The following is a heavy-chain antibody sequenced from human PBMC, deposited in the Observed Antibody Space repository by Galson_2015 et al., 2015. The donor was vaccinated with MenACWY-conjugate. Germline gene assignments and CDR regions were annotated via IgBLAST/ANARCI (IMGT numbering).Heavy chain of an antibody. D-gene: IGHD3-22*01. CDR3: VRLNRQFYFDSSGYSASHAFDM. V-gene: IGHV5-51*01. CDR1: RDSFTSYW. Sequence: QSGAEVKKPGESLKISCKGSRDSFTSYWIGWVRQMPGKGLEWMGIIYPGDSDTRYSPSFQGQATIAADKSITTAYLQWSSLKASDTAMYYCVRLNRQFYFDSSGYSASHAFDMWGQGTMVTVSS. J-gene: IGHJ3*02. CDR2: IYPGDSDT.